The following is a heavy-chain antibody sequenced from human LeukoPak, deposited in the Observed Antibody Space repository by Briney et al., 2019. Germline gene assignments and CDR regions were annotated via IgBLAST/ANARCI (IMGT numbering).Heavy chain of an antibody. J-gene: IGHJ4*02. CDR2: ISKNSDYI. D-gene: IGHD3-16*01. CDR3: ARGFGKALDY. Sequence: GGSLRLSCAASGFTFRSYNMNWVRQAPGKGLEWVSSISKNSDYIYYADSVRGRFTISRDNAKNSLYLQMNSLIVEDTAVYYCARGFGKALDYWGQGTLVTVSS. V-gene: IGHV3-21*01. CDR1: GFTFRSYN.